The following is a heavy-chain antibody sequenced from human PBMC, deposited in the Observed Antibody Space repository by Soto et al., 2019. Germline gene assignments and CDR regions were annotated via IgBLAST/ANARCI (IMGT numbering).Heavy chain of an antibody. CDR1: GYTFTGYY. D-gene: IGHD3-10*01. CDR3: ARGGGITVVRGVTAGYYYGMDV. CDR2: INPNSGGT. J-gene: IGHJ6*02. Sequence: ASVKVSCKASGYTFTGYYMHWVRQAPGQGLEWMGWINPNSGGTNYAQKFQGWVTMTRDTSISTAYMELSRLRSDDTAVYYCARGGGITVVRGVTAGYYYGMDVWGQGTTVTVSS. V-gene: IGHV1-2*04.